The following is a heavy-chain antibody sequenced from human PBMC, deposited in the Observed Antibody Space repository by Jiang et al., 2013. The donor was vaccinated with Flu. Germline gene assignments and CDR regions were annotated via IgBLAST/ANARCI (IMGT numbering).Heavy chain of an antibody. CDR2: IYHSGST. V-gene: IGHV4-38-2*02. D-gene: IGHD2/OR15-2a*01. J-gene: IGHJ4*02. CDR1: GYSISSGYY. Sequence: ETLSLTCTVSGYSISSGYYWGWIRQPPGKGLEWIGSIYHSGSTYYNPSLKSRVTISVDTSKNQFSLKLSSVTAADTAVYYCARATKEYYFDYWGQGTLVTVSS. CDR3: ARATKEYYFDY.